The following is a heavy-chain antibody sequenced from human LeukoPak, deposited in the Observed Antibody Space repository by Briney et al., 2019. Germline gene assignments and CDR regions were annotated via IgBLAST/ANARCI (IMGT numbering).Heavy chain of an antibody. V-gene: IGHV4-59*01. Sequence: SETLSLTCTVSGVSISSYYWSWIRQPPGKGLEWIGYIYYSGSTNYNPSLKSRVTISVETSKNQFSLKLSSVTAADTAVYYCARNAYYSADYWGQGALVTVSS. CDR3: ARNAYYSADY. CDR1: GVSISSYY. CDR2: IYYSGST. J-gene: IGHJ4*02. D-gene: IGHD3-10*01.